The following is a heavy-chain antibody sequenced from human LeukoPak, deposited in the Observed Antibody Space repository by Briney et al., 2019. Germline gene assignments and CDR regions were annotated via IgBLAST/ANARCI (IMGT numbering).Heavy chain of an antibody. CDR2: IYYSGST. J-gene: IGHJ5*02. CDR1: GGSISSGGYY. CDR3: ARTPQWGSAFFDP. V-gene: IGHV4-31*03. Sequence: SQTLSLTCTVSGGSISSGGYYWSWIRQHPGKGLEWIGYIYYSGSTYYNPSLKSRVTISVDTSKNQFSLKLSSVTAADTAVYYCARTPQWGSAFFDPWGQGTLVTVSS. D-gene: IGHD3-16*01.